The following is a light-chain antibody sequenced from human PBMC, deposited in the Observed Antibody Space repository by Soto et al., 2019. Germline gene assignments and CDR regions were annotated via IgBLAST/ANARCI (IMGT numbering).Light chain of an antibody. J-gene: IGKJ4*01. CDR3: QQYNTWPPVT. Sequence: EIVMTQSPATLSVSPGERATLSCRASQSFSSNLAWYQQKPGQAPRLLIYGASTRATGIPARFSGIGSGTEFTLTISSLQSEDFAVYYCQQYNTWPPVTFGGGTKVEIK. CDR2: GAS. CDR1: QSFSSN. V-gene: IGKV3-15*01.